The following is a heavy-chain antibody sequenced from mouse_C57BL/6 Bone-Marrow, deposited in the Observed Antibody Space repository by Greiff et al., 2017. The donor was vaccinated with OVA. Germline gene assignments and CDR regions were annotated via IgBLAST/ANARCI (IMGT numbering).Heavy chain of an antibody. Sequence: QVQLQQPGAELVKPGASVKMSCKASGYTFTSYWITWVKQRPGQGLEWIGDIYPGSGSTNYNEKFKSKATLTVDTSSSTAYMQLSSLTSEDSAVYYCAREGYYYGSSPWCAYWGQGTLVTVSA. V-gene: IGHV1-55*01. CDR2: IYPGSGST. D-gene: IGHD1-1*01. J-gene: IGHJ3*01. CDR3: AREGYYYGSSPWCAY. CDR1: GYTFTSYW.